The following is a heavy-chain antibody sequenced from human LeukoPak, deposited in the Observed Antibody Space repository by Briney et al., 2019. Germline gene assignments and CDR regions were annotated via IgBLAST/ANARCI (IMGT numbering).Heavy chain of an antibody. J-gene: IGHJ4*02. CDR3: AKDERNWNYNLASQTYD. CDR1: GFTFSTYW. CDR2: IKQDGSEK. D-gene: IGHD1-7*01. Sequence: GGSLRLSRAASGFTFSTYWMSWVRQAPGKGLEWVANIKQDGSEKYYVDSVKGRFTISRDNAKNSLYLQMSSLRAEDTAVYYCAKDERNWNYNLASQTYDWGQGTLVTVSS. V-gene: IGHV3-7*03.